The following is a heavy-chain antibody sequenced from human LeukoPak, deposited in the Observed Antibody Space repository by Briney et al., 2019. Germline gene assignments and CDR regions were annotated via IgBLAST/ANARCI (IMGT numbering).Heavy chain of an antibody. J-gene: IGHJ4*02. Sequence: SETLSLTCTVSGGSISSYYLSWIRQPPGKGLEWIGFIYYSGSTNYNPSLKSRVTISVDTSKNQCSLKLSSVTAADTPVYYCATSPTSMGFDYWGQGTLVTVSS. D-gene: IGHD5-18*01. CDR2: IYYSGST. V-gene: IGHV4-59*01. CDR3: ATSPTSMGFDY. CDR1: GGSISSYY.